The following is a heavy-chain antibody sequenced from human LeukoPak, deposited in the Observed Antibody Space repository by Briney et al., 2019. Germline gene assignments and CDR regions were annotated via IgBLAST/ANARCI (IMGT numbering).Heavy chain of an antibody. V-gene: IGHV3-66*01. J-gene: IGHJ4*02. Sequence: GGSLRLSCAASGFIVSSNYMTWVRQAPGKGLEWISIIFSGGNTYYADSVKGRFIISRDNSKNMVYLQMNTLRAEDTAVYYCARDLMRFLEWVNWGQGTLVTVSS. D-gene: IGHD3-3*01. CDR2: IFSGGNT. CDR3: ARDLMRFLEWVN. CDR1: GFIVSSNY.